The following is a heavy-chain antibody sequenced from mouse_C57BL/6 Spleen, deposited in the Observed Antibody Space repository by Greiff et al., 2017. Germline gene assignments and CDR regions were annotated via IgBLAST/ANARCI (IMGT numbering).Heavy chain of an antibody. CDR1: GYTFTSYW. CDR3: ARFGNWDERMYY. CDR2: IYPGSGST. V-gene: IGHV1-55*01. D-gene: IGHD4-1*01. J-gene: IGHJ4*01. Sequence: QVQLQQPGADLVKPGASVKISCTASGYTFTSYWLTWVKQRPGQGLEWIGDIYPGSGSTNENEKFKSKATLTVDTSSRTAYMQLSSLTSDDSAVYYCARFGNWDERMYYWGQGTSVTVSS.